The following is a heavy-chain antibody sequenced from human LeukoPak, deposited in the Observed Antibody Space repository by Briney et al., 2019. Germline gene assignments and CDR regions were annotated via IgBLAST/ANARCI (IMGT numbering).Heavy chain of an antibody. J-gene: IGHJ4*02. CDR1: GFTFITND. CDR2: LYSDGNT. CDR3: ARGVEPLAANTLAY. D-gene: IGHD1-14*01. V-gene: IGHV3-53*01. Sequence: GGSLRLSCASSGFTFITNDMTWVRQAPGKGLEWVSVLYSDGNTKYADSEQGRFTIPRDNSKNTLYLEMNSLSPDDTAVYYCARGVEPLAANTLAYWGQGTLVTVSS.